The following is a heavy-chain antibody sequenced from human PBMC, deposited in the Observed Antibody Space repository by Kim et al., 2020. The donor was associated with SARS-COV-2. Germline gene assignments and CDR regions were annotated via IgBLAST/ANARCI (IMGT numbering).Heavy chain of an antibody. D-gene: IGHD2-15*01. CDR2: ISYDGSNK. J-gene: IGHJ5*02. V-gene: IGHV3-30-3*01. Sequence: GGSLRLSCAASGFTFSSYAMHWVRQAPGKGLEWVAVISYDGSNKYYADSVKGRFTISRDNSKNTLYLQMNSLRAEDTAVYYCARDRVVVAAGWFDPWGQGTLVTVSS. CDR3: ARDRVVVAAGWFDP. CDR1: GFTFSSYA.